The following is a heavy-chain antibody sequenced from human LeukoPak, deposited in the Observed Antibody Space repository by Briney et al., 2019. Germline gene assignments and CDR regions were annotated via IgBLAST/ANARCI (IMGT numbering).Heavy chain of an antibody. D-gene: IGHD1-26*01. J-gene: IGHJ4*02. V-gene: IGHV3-23*01. CDR1: GFTFSSYA. CDR2: ISGSGGST. CDR3: ANLVRGPFLFDY. Sequence: PGGSLRLSCAASGFTFSSYAMSWVRQAPGKGLEWVSAISGSGGSTYYADSVKGRFTISRDNSKNTLYLQMNSLRDEDTAVYYCANLVRGPFLFDYWGQGTLVTVSS.